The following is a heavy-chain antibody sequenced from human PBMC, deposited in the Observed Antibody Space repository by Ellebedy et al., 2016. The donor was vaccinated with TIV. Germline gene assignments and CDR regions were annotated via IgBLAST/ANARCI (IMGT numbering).Heavy chain of an antibody. V-gene: IGHV3-74*01. CDR3: ARDKPHNWFDP. CDR2: TNNDGSNT. J-gene: IGHJ5*02. CDR1: GFTFNNYW. Sequence: GGSLRLSCVASGFTFNNYWIHWVRQAPGKGLVWVSRTNNDGSNTVYADSVKGRFTVSRDNAKNTLYLQMNSLRVEDTAVYYCARDKPHNWFDPWGQGTLVTVSS.